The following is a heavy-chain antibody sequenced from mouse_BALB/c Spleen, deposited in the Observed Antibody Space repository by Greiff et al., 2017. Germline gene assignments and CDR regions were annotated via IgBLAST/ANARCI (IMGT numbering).Heavy chain of an antibody. CDR3: ARPLLRAMDY. Sequence: VQLQQSGPELMKPGASVKISCKASGYSFTSYYMHWVKQSHGKSLEWIGYIDPFNGGTSYNQKFKGKATLTVDKSSSTAYMHLSSLTSEDSAVYYCARPLLRAMDYWGQGTSVTVSS. CDR1: GYSFTSYY. D-gene: IGHD2-1*01. V-gene: IGHV1S135*01. CDR2: IDPFNGGT. J-gene: IGHJ4*01.